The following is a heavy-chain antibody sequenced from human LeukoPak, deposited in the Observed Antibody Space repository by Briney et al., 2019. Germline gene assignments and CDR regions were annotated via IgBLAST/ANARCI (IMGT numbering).Heavy chain of an antibody. J-gene: IGHJ3*02. Sequence: GGSLRLSCAASGFTFSSYWMSWVRQAPGKGLEWVANIKQEGSEKYYVDSVKGRFTISRDNAKNSLYLQMNSLRAEDTAVYYCARDFGGGLWFGELLGAFDIWGQGTMVTVSS. CDR1: GFTFSSYW. V-gene: IGHV3-7*03. CDR2: IKQEGSEK. D-gene: IGHD3-10*01. CDR3: ARDFGGGLWFGELLGAFDI.